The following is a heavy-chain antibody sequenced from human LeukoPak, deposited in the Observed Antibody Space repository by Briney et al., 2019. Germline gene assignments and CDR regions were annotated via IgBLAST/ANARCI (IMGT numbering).Heavy chain of an antibody. CDR2: IYYSGST. V-gene: IGHV4-59*12. D-gene: IGHD1-26*01. Sequence: SETLSLACTVSGGSITTYYWSWVRQSPGKGLEWVGSIYYSGSTYYNPSLKSRVTISVDTSKNQFSLKLSSVTAADTAVYYCARDRYSGSRYGMDVWGQGTTVTVSS. CDR3: ARDRYSGSRYGMDV. J-gene: IGHJ6*02. CDR1: GGSITTYY.